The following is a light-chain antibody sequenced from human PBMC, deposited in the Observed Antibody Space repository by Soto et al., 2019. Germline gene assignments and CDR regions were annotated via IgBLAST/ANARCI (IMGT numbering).Light chain of an antibody. CDR3: QQYGSSPLT. CDR2: GAS. J-gene: IGKJ4*01. V-gene: IGKV3-20*01. CDR1: QSVSSSY. Sequence: IVLTQSHGTLFLSPGERATLSFKASQSVSSSYLAWYQQKPGQAPRLLIYGASSRATGIPDRFSGSGSGTDFTLTISRLEPEDFAVYYCQQYGSSPLTFAGGTKVDIK.